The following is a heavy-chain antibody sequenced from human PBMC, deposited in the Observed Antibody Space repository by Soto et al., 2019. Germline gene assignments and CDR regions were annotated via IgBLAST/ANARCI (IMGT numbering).Heavy chain of an antibody. J-gene: IGHJ6*02. Sequence: EPLSLTYAVYGGSFRGYYWSWIRQHPGKGLEWIGEINHSGGTNYNPSLKSRVTISVDTSKNQFSLKLSSVTAADTAVYYCARGFRGSIAAAVFYYYGMDVWGQGTTVTVSS. CDR3: ARGFRGSIAAAVFYYYGMDV. D-gene: IGHD6-13*01. CDR2: INHSGGT. CDR1: GGSFRGYY. V-gene: IGHV4-34*01.